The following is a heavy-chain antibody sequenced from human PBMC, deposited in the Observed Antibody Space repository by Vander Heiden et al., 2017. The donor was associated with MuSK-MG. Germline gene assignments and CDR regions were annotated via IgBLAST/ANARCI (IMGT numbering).Heavy chain of an antibody. D-gene: IGHD2-8*01. V-gene: IGHV3-7*01. CDR3: ARDGGGLMVYARFDY. CDR1: GFTFSSYW. CDR2: IKQDGSEK. Sequence: EVQLVESGGGLVQPGGSLRLSCAASGFTFSSYWMSWVRQAPGKGLEWVANIKQDGSEKYYVDAGKGRFTISRDNAKNSLYLQMNSLRAEDTAVYYCARDGGGLMVYARFDYWGQGTLVTVSS. J-gene: IGHJ4*02.